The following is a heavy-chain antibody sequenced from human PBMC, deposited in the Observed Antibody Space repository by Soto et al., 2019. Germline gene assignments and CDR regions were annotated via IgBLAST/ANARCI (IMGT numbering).Heavy chain of an antibody. CDR2: IYPSGST. CDR3: ARVPGP. Sequence: QLQLQESASGLVKPSQTLSLTCAVSGGPISSGGYSWSWSRQPPGKGLQWIGYIYPSGSTYYNPCLKSRVTLAVDRSKNQFSLKMSSVTAADTAVYYCARVPGPWGQGTLVTVSS. V-gene: IGHV4-30-2*01. J-gene: IGHJ5*02. CDR1: GGPISSGGYS. D-gene: IGHD7-27*01.